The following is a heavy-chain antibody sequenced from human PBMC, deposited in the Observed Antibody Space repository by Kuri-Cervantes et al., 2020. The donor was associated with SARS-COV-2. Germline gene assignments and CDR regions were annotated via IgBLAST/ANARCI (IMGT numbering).Heavy chain of an antibody. CDR1: GFIFSDYY. V-gene: IGHV3-11*04. D-gene: IGHD2-21*01. J-gene: IGHJ3*02. CDR2: IGPSGTTK. Sequence: GESLKISCTASGFIFSDYYMTWIRQAPGKGLEWVSNIGPSGTTKYYADSVKGRFTISRDNAKNSLYLQMSSLRAEDTAVYYCARDCGYCGGHDAFDIWGQGTMVTVSS. CDR3: ARDCGYCGGHDAFDI.